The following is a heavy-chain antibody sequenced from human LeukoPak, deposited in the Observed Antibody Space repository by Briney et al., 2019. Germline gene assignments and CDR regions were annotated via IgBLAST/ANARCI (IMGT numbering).Heavy chain of an antibody. CDR2: IIPILGIA. V-gene: IGHV1-69*04. CDR3: ARQEIVVEPSTQFYHYYGLDV. Sequence: ASVKVSCKASGGTFSSYAISWVRQAPGQGLEWMGRIIPILGIANYAQKFQGRVTITADKSTSTAYMELSSLRSEDTAVYYCARQEIVVEPSTQFYHYYGLDVWGLGTKVSVSS. D-gene: IGHD2-15*01. CDR1: GGTFSSYA. J-gene: IGHJ6*02.